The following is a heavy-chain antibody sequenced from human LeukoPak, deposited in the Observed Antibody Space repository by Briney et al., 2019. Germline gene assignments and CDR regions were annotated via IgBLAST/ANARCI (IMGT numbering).Heavy chain of an antibody. D-gene: IGHD1-26*01. V-gene: IGHV4-34*01. CDR1: GGSFSGYY. Sequence: SETLSLTCAVYGGSFSGYYWSWIRQPPGKGLEWIGEINHSGSTNYNPSLKSRVTISVDTSKNQFSLKLSSVTAADTAVYYCARDSGSYGGGLGYWGQGTLVTVSS. CDR2: INHSGST. CDR3: ARDSGSYGGGLGY. J-gene: IGHJ4*02.